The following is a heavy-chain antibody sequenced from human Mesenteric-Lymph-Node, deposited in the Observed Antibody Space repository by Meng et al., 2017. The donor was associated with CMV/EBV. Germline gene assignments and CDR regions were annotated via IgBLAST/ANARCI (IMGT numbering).Heavy chain of an antibody. J-gene: IGHJ5*02. CDR3: ARDSSSGWPKYNWFDP. Sequence: GESLKISCAASGFTFSSYWMSWVRQAPGKGLEWVSLIYSGGDTFYLDSVKGRFTISRDNAKNSLYLQMNSLRAEDTAVYYCARDSSSGWPKYNWFDPWGQGTLVTVSS. V-gene: IGHV3-66*01. CDR1: GFTFSSYW. D-gene: IGHD6-19*01. CDR2: IYSGGDT.